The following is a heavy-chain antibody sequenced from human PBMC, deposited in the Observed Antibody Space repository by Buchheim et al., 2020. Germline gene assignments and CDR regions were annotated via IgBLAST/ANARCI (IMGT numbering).Heavy chain of an antibody. Sequence: QVQLVQSGAEVKKPGASVKVSCKASGYTFTSYYMHWVRQAPGQGLEWMGIINPSGGSTSYAQKFQGRVSMTRDTSTSTVYMELSSMRSEDTAVYYCARGRGIVVVITPPLDYWGQGTL. CDR3: ARGRGIVVVITPPLDY. CDR2: INPSGGST. V-gene: IGHV1-46*01. D-gene: IGHD3-22*01. CDR1: GYTFTSYY. J-gene: IGHJ4*02.